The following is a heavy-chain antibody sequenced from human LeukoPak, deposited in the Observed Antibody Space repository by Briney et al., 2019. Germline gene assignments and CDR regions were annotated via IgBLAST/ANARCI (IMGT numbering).Heavy chain of an antibody. CDR2: IYSSGST. V-gene: IGHV3-53*01. Sequence: AGGSLRLSCAASGFTVSSNYMSWVRRAPGKGLECVSVIYSSGSTYYADSVKGRFTISRDNSKNTVYLQMNSLRAEDTAVYYCARDSDTETGWYYYGMDVWGQGTTVTVSS. J-gene: IGHJ6*02. CDR3: ARDSDTETGWYYYGMDV. CDR1: GFTVSSNY. D-gene: IGHD2-8*02.